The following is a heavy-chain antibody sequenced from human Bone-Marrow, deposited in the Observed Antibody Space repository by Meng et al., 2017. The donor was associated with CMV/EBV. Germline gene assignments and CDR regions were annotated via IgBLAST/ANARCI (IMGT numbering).Heavy chain of an antibody. Sequence: SETLSLTCTVSGGSISNYHWSWLRQPPGKGLEWIGCIHYSGTTNYYPSFKGRVTISLDTSKNQFSLKLNSMTAADTAVYYCARGAGWWGYWGQGPLVTVSS. CDR1: GGSISNYH. CDR2: IHYSGTT. V-gene: IGHV4-59*13. CDR3: ARGAGWWGY. J-gene: IGHJ4*02. D-gene: IGHD2-15*01.